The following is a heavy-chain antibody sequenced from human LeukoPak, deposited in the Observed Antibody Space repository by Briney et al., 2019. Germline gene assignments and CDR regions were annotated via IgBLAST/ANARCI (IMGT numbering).Heavy chain of an antibody. D-gene: IGHD3-16*01. Sequence: ASLKVSCKASGYTFTANYMHWVRQAPGQGLEYMGWINSNSGGANYAQKFHGRVTMTRHTSISTVYMELGGLTSDDTAVYYCARDLGGNALDIWGQGTVVTVSS. CDR3: ARDLGGNALDI. J-gene: IGHJ3*02. CDR1: GYTFTANY. V-gene: IGHV1-2*02. CDR2: INSNSGGA.